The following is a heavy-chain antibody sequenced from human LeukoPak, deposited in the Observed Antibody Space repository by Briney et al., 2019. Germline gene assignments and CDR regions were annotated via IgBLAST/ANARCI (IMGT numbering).Heavy chain of an antibody. CDR3: AIGAHYYGH. D-gene: IGHD3-10*01. CDR2: INPNSGGT. V-gene: IGHV1-2*02. J-gene: IGHJ1*01. CDR1: GYAFGDEY. Sequence: ATVKVSCKASGYAFGDEYIHWVRQAPGQGLEWMGWINPNSGGTNYAQRFQGRVTMTRDTSITTAYMELSRLRSEDTAVYYCAIGAHYYGHWGQGTLVTVSS.